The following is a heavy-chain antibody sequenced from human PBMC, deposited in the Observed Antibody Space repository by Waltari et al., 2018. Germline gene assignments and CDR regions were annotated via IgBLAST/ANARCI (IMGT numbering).Heavy chain of an antibody. V-gene: IGHV4-61*09. CDR2: IYTSGST. CDR1: GGSISSGSYY. CDR3: ARTRDPEYYYDSSGYYFDY. Sequence: QVQLQESGPGLVKPSQTLSLTCTVSGGSISSGSYYWSWIRQPAGKGLEWIGYIYTSGSTNYNPSLKSRVTISVDTSKNQFSLKLSSVTAADTAVYYCARTRDPEYYYDSSGYYFDYWGQGTLVTVSS. D-gene: IGHD3-22*01. J-gene: IGHJ4*02.